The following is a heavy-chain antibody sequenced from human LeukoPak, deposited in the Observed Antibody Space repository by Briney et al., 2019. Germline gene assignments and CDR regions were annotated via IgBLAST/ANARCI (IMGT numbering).Heavy chain of an antibody. CDR1: GGSFSGYY. J-gene: IGHJ5*02. D-gene: IGHD2-2*01. Sequence: NPSETLSLTCAVYGGSFSGYYWSWIRQPPGKGLEWIGEINHSGSTNYNPSLKSRVTISVDTSKNQFPLKLSSVTAADTAVYYCARDYHVVVPAAKRGRRFDPWGQGTLVTVSS. CDR3: ARDYHVVVPAAKRGRRFDP. V-gene: IGHV4-34*01. CDR2: INHSGST.